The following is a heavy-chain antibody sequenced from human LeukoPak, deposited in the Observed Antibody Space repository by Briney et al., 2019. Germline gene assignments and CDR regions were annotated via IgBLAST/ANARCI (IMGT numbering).Heavy chain of an antibody. D-gene: IGHD6-19*01. CDR3: ARDLFLGRSGWGNYFDY. CDR2: IYAGGST. V-gene: IGHV3-66*01. Sequence: GGSLRLSCAASGFTVSRSYMSWVRQAPGEGVEWVSVIYAGGSTYYADSVKGRFTICRDNSKNTLYLQMNSLRAEDTAVYYCARDLFLGRSGWGNYFDYWGQGTLVTVSS. J-gene: IGHJ4*02. CDR1: GFTVSRSY.